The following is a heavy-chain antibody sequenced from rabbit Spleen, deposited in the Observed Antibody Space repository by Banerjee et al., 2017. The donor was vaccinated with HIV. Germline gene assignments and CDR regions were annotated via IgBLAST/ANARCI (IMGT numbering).Heavy chain of an antibody. CDR3: ARPGVGRDGDIAL. D-gene: IGHD2-1*01. Sequence: QSLEESGGDLVKPGASLTLTCIASGFSFSSGDDMCWVRQAPGTGLEWIGYIDPVFGITNYATWAKGRFTVSTTSSTTVALQMTSLTAADTATYFCARPGVGRDGDIALWGQGTLVTVS. J-gene: IGHJ3*01. CDR1: GFSFSSGDD. CDR2: IDPVFGIT. V-gene: IGHV1S40*01.